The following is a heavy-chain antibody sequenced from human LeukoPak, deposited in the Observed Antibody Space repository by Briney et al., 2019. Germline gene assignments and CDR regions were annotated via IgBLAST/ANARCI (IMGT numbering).Heavy chain of an antibody. Sequence: GGSLRLSCAASGFTFSSYGMHWVRQAPGKGLEWVAVIWYDGSNKYYADSVKGRSTISRDNSKNTLYLQMNSLRAEDTAVYYCAKDSGYSYGTLDYWGQGTLVTVSS. J-gene: IGHJ4*02. D-gene: IGHD5-18*01. CDR3: AKDSGYSYGTLDY. CDR2: IWYDGSNK. CDR1: GFTFSSYG. V-gene: IGHV3-33*06.